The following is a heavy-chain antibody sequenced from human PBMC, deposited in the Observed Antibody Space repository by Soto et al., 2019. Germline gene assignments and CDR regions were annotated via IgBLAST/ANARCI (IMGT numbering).Heavy chain of an antibody. CDR2: ISYDGSNK. J-gene: IGHJ4*02. D-gene: IGHD5-12*01. CDR3: AKASGYSGYDFIEY. CDR1: GCIYSSYG. V-gene: IGHV3-30*18. Sequence: SGCIYSSYGRLWVRQAPGKGLEWVAVISYDGSNKYYADSVKGRFTISRDNSKNTLYLQMNSLRAEDTAVYYCAKASGYSGYDFIEYWGRGTLVTVSS.